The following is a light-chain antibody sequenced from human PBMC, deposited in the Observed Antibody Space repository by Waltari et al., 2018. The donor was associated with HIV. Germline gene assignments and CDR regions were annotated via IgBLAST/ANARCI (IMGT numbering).Light chain of an antibody. V-gene: IGLV2-14*01. Sequence: QSALTPPASLSGSPGQSITISCTASSLDIGLYDFISWYQHLPNTAPQFIIYGVNRRPPGVSSRFSASKSADMASLPISGLPPEDEADYYCTSHTLTHILLFGGGTRLTVL. CDR2: GVN. CDR1: SLDIGLYDF. CDR3: TSHTLTHILL. J-gene: IGLJ3*02.